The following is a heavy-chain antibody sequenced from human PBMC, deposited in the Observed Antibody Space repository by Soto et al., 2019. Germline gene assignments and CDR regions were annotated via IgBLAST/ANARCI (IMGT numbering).Heavy chain of an antibody. V-gene: IGHV1-8*01. J-gene: IGHJ6*02. Sequence: ASVKVSCKASGYTFTSYDINWVRQATGQGLEWMGWMNPNSGNTGYAQKFQGRVTMTRNTSISTAYMELSSLRSEDTAVYYCARDRAYYYGSGSYYGMDVWCQGTAVTVSS. D-gene: IGHD3-10*01. CDR3: ARDRAYYYGSGSYYGMDV. CDR1: GYTFTSYD. CDR2: MNPNSGNT.